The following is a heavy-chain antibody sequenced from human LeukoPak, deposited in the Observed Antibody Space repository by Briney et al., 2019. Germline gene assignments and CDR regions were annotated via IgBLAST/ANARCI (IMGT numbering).Heavy chain of an antibody. CDR3: ARANYDI. CDR2: VNQDESQK. V-gene: IGHV3-7*01. CDR1: GFMFSSNW. Sequence: GGSLRLSCAASGFMFSSNWMSWVRLAPGKGLEWVANVNQDESQKYYVDSVKGRFTISKDNAKNSLNLQMNSLRAEDTGVYYCARANYDIRGQGTLVTVSS. J-gene: IGHJ4*02. D-gene: IGHD3-9*01.